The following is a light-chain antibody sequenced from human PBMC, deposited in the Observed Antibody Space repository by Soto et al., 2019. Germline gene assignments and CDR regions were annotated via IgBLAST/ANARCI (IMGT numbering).Light chain of an antibody. CDR1: SGHSTYV. V-gene: IGLV4-60*03. CDR3: ETWDSNTWV. CDR2: LEGSGAY. J-gene: IGLJ3*02. Sequence: QPVLSQSSSASASLGSSVKLTCTLSSGHSTYVIAWHQQRPGKAPRYLMKLEGSGAYIKGSGVPDRFSGSRSGADRYLTISNVQSEDEADYYCETWDSNTWVFGGGTKVTVL.